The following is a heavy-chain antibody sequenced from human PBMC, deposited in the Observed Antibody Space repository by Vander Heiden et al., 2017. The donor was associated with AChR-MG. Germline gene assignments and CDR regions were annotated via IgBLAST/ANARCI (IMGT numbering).Heavy chain of an antibody. Sequence: EVQLVESGGDLVQPGVSLRLSCALSGFTFRTYELNWVRQAPGKGLEWVSYSSSSGTTIYYADSVKGRFTISRDNAKNSLYLQMNSLRAEDTAVYYCARDQSSYNLNYVYGPGYDYWGQGTLVTVSS. CDR2: SSSSGTTI. D-gene: IGHD1-7*01. J-gene: IGHJ4*02. CDR1: GFTFRTYE. CDR3: ARDQSSYNLNYVYGPGYDY. V-gene: IGHV3-48*03.